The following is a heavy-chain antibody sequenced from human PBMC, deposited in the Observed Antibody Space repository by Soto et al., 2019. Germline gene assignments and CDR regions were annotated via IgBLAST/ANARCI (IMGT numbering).Heavy chain of an antibody. CDR1: GFTFSSYA. CDR3: ATSSYDFWSGYRSPLYGTDV. J-gene: IGHJ6*02. Sequence: EVQLLESGGGLVQPGGSLRLSCAASGFTFSSYAMSWVRQAPGKGLEWVSAISGSGGSTYYADSVKGRFTISRDNSKNTLYLQMNSLRAEDTAVYYCATSSYDFWSGYRSPLYGTDVWGQGTTVTVSS. CDR2: ISGSGGST. V-gene: IGHV3-23*01. D-gene: IGHD3-3*01.